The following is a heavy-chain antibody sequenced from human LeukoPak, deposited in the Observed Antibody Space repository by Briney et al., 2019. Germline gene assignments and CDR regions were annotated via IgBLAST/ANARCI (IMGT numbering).Heavy chain of an antibody. J-gene: IGHJ6*03. CDR3: ARWNFYYYMDV. Sequence: GGSLRLTCAASGVTFDAYGMSWVRHAPGPGLDLDSGINLNGDSTGYAASVKGRFTISRDNAKNSLHLRMNSLRAEDTALYYCARWNFYYYMDVWGKGTTVTVSS. CDR2: INLNGDST. D-gene: IGHD5-12*01. V-gene: IGHV3-20*04. CDR1: GVTFDAYG.